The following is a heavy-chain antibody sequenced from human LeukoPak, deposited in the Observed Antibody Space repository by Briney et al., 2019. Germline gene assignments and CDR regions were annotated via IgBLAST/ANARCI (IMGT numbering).Heavy chain of an antibody. CDR1: GFTFSSYS. CDR3: ATVQWGIPLVAAFDI. CDR2: ISSTSSYK. D-gene: IGHD3-16*01. J-gene: IGHJ3*02. V-gene: IGHV3-21*01. Sequence: GGSLRLSCADSGFTFSSYSMDWVRQAPGKGPEWVSSISSTSSYKYYADSVKGRFTISRDNAKNSLYLQMNSLRAEDTAVYYCATVQWGIPLVAAFDIWGQGTMVTVSS.